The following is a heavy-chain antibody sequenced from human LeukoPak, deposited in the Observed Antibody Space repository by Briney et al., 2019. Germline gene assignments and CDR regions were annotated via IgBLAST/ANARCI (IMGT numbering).Heavy chain of an antibody. Sequence: QPGRSLRLSCAASGFTFSSYGMHWVRQAPGKGLEWVAVIWYDGSNKYYADSVKGRFTISRDNSKNTLYLQMNSLRAEDTAVYYCAKDRGRWASDDAFDIWGQGTMVTVSS. CDR2: IWYDGSNK. CDR1: GFTFSSYG. J-gene: IGHJ3*02. V-gene: IGHV3-33*06. D-gene: IGHD3-10*01. CDR3: AKDRGRWASDDAFDI.